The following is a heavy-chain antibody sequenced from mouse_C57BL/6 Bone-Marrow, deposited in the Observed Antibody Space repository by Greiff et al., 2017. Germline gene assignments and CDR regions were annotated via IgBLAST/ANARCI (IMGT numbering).Heavy chain of an antibody. V-gene: IGHV3-8*01. CDR1: GYSITSDY. D-gene: IGHD2-1*01. J-gene: IGHJ2*01. CDR2: ISYSGST. Sequence: EVHLVESGPGLAKPSQTLSLTCSVTGYSITSDYWNWIRKFPGNKLEYMGYISYSGSTYYNPSLKSRISITRDTAKNQYYLQLNSVTTEYTATYYCARYIPSLLWFDYWGQGTTLTVSS. CDR3: ARYIPSLLWFDY.